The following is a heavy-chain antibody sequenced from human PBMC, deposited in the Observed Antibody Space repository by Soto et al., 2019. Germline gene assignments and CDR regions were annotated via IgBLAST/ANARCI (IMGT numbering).Heavy chain of an antibody. CDR3: ARESSPAGKNYYYMDV. CDR1: GGSISSGGYY. D-gene: IGHD6-13*01. J-gene: IGHJ6*03. Sequence: QVQLQESGPGLVKPSQTLSLTCTVSGGSISSGGYYWSWIRQHPGKGLEWIGYIYYSGSTYYNPSLKSRVTISVDTSKNQFSLKLSSVTAADTAVYDCARESSPAGKNYYYMDVWGKGTTVTVSS. V-gene: IGHV4-31*03. CDR2: IYYSGST.